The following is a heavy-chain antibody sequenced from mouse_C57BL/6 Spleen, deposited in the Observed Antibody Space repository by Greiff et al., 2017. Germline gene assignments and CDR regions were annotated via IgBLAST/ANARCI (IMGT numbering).Heavy chain of an antibody. Sequence: VNVVESGPELVKPGASVKISCKASGYAFSSSWMNWVKQRPGKGLEWIGRIYPGDGDTNYNGKFKGKATLTADKSSSTAYMQLSSLTSEDSAVYFCARSPGAYWGQGTLVTVSA. CDR1: GYAFSSSW. V-gene: IGHV1-82*01. CDR2: IYPGDGDT. CDR3: ARSPGAY. J-gene: IGHJ3*01. D-gene: IGHD4-1*01.